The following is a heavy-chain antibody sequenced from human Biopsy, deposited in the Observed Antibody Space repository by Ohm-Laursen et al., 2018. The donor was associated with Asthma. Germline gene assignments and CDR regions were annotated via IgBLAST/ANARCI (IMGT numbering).Heavy chain of an antibody. V-gene: IGHV3-21*01. CDR2: ISSSSSYI. CDR1: GFTFSTYS. Sequence: SLRLSCSASGFTFSTYSMSWVRQAPGKGLEWVSSISSSSSYIYYADSVKGRFTISRDNAENSLYLQMNSLRDEDTAVYYCARPRWGPYGYWGQRTLVTVSS. J-gene: IGHJ4*02. CDR3: ARPRWGPYGY. D-gene: IGHD4-17*01.